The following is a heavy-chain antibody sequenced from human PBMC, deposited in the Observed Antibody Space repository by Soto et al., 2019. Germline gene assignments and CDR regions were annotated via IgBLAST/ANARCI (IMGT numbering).Heavy chain of an antibody. Sequence: GGSLRLSCAASGFTFSSYWMHWVRQAPGKGVVWVSRINSDGSSTSYADSVKGRFTISRDNAKNTLYLQMNSLRAEDTAVYYCARSVVMGNDAFDIWGQGTMVTVSS. V-gene: IGHV3-74*01. CDR1: GFTFSSYW. J-gene: IGHJ3*02. CDR2: INSDGSST. CDR3: ARSVVMGNDAFDI. D-gene: IGHD2-21*01.